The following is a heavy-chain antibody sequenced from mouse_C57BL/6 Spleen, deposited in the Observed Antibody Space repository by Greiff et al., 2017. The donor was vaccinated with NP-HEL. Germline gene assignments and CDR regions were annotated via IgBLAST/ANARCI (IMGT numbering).Heavy chain of an antibody. CDR1: GFTFSSYA. V-gene: IGHV5-4*01. Sequence: EVHLVESGGGLVKPGGSLKLSCAASGFTFSSYAMSWVRQTPEKRLEWVATISDGGSYTYYPDNVKGRFTISRDNAKNNLYLQMSHLKSEDTAMYYCSRESNHTYFDYWGQGTTLTVSS. CDR3: SRESNHTYFDY. J-gene: IGHJ2*01. D-gene: IGHD2-5*01. CDR2: ISDGGSYT.